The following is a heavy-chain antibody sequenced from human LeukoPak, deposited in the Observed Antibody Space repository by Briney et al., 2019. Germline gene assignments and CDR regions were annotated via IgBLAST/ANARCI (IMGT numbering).Heavy chain of an antibody. CDR1: GGTFSSYA. D-gene: IGHD5-12*01. CDR2: IIPIFGTA. CDR3: RYSGYDHYFDY. Sequence: SVKVSCKASGGTFSSYAISWVRQAPGQGLEWMGGIIPIFGTANYAQKFQGRVTITADESTSTAYMELSSLSSEDTAVYYCRYSGYDHYFDYWGQGTLVTVSS. V-gene: IGHV1-69*13. J-gene: IGHJ4*02.